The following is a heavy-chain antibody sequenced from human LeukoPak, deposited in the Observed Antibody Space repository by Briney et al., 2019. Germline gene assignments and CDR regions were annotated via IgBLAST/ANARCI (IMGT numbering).Heavy chain of an antibody. Sequence: QSGGSLRLSCAASGFIFDDYAMHWVRQAPGKGLEWVSGISWNSGSIGYADSVKGRFTISRDNAKNSLYLQMNSLRAEDTALYYCAKARSPYYGSGKGWFDPWGQGTLITVSS. CDR3: AKARSPYYGSGKGWFDP. CDR1: GFIFDDYA. CDR2: ISWNSGSI. V-gene: IGHV3-9*01. J-gene: IGHJ5*02. D-gene: IGHD3-10*01.